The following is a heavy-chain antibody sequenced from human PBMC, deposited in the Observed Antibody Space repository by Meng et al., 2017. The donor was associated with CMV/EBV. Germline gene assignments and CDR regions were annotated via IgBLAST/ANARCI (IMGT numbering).Heavy chain of an antibody. CDR1: GGSISSRSYY. J-gene: IGHJ4*02. Sequence: GSLRLSCTVSGGSISSRSYYWGWIRQPPGKGLEWIGEINHSGSTNYNPSLKSRVTISVDTSKNQFSLKLSSVTAADTAVYYCARVKATVGEIVDWGQGTLVTVSS. CDR3: ARVKATVGEIVD. D-gene: IGHD3-16*01. V-gene: IGHV4-39*07. CDR2: INHSGST.